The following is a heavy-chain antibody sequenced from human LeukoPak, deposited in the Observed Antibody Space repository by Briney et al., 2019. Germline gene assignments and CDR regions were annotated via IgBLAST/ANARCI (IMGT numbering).Heavy chain of an antibody. CDR1: GFTFDDYA. J-gene: IGHJ4*02. CDR2: ISWNSGSI. Sequence: GRSLRLSCAASGFTFDDYAMHWVRQAPGKGLEWVSGISWNSGSIGYADSVKGRFTISRDNAKNSLYLQMNSLRAEDTALYYCAKDLAEVGVRGVFDYWGQGTLVTVSS. D-gene: IGHD3-10*01. CDR3: AKDLAEVGVRGVFDY. V-gene: IGHV3-9*01.